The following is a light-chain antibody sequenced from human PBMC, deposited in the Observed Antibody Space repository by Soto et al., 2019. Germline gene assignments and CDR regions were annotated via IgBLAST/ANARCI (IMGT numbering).Light chain of an antibody. Sequence: DIQMTQSPSSLSASVGDRVTITCRASQSIGTNLNWYQQRPGKAPKLLIYAVSSLQSGVSSRFSGSGSGTDFTLTISSLEPEDFAIYYCQQRSNWPPITFGQGTRLEI. CDR3: QQRSNWPPIT. V-gene: IGKV1-39*01. CDR1: QSIGTN. CDR2: AVS. J-gene: IGKJ5*01.